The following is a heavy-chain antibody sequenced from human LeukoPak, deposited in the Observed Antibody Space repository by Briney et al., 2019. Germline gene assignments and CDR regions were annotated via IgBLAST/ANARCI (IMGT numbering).Heavy chain of an antibody. Sequence: ASVKVSCKTSGYTFGEFFTHWVRQAPGQGLEWMGRINPKSGGANFAQKFQGRVTVTRDTTNSVVYMELTSLTSDDTAVYSCARGRTTTDHWGQGTLVTVSS. CDR3: ARGRTTTDH. V-gene: IGHV1-2*06. D-gene: IGHD1-1*01. CDR1: GYTFGEFF. CDR2: INPKSGGA. J-gene: IGHJ4*02.